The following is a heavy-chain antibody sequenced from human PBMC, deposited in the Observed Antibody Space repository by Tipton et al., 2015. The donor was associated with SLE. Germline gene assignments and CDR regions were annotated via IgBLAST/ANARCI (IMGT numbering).Heavy chain of an antibody. D-gene: IGHD2-15*01. V-gene: IGHV3-53*05. Sequence: SLRLSCAASGFTVSTNYMNWVRQAPGKGLEWVSVIYSGGATYYADSVKGRFTISRDNAKNSLYLQMNSLRAEDTALYYCAKDSGSVVVAAGDYWGQGTLVTVSS. CDR2: IYSGGAT. CDR3: AKDSGSVVVAAGDY. CDR1: GFTVSTNY. J-gene: IGHJ4*02.